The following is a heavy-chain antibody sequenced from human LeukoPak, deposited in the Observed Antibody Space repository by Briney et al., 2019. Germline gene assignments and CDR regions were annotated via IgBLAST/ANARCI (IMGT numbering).Heavy chain of an antibody. V-gene: IGHV3-48*01. CDR3: ARDLLGYYGMDV. D-gene: IGHD3-10*01. CDR2: ISTGSSTL. CDR1: GFTLSSYS. J-gene: IGHJ6*02. Sequence: GGSLRLSCAASGFTLSSYSMNWVRQAPGKGREWVSYISTGSSTLYYADSVKGRFTISRDNAKNSLYLQMNSLRAEDTAVYYCARDLLGYYGMDVWGQGTTVTVSS.